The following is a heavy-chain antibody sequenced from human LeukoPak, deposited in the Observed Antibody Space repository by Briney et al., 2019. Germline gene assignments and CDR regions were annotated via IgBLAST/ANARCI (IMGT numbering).Heavy chain of an antibody. J-gene: IGHJ3*02. CDR3: TRDPRGSYGPDAFDI. Sequence: PGGSLRLSCTASGFTFGDYATSWVRQAPGKGLEWVGFIRSKAYGGTTEYAASVKGRFTISRDDSKSIAYLQMNSLKTEDTAVYYCTRDPRGSYGPDAFDIWGQGTMVTVSS. V-gene: IGHV3-49*04. D-gene: IGHD1-26*01. CDR2: IRSKAYGGTT. CDR1: GFTFGDYA.